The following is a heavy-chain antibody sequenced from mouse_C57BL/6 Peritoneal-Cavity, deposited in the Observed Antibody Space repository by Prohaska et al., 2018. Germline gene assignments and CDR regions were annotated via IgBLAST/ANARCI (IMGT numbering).Heavy chain of an antibody. CDR2: INPNNGGT. V-gene: IGHV1-26*01. CDR3: ARKTYYSNPFAY. J-gene: IGHJ3*01. CDR1: GYTFTDYY. Sequence: EVQLQQSGPELVKPGASVKISCKASGYTFTDYYMNWVKQSHGKSLEWIGDINPNNGGTSYNQKFKCRATLTVDKSSSTAYMELRSLTSEDSAVYYCARKTYYSNPFAYWGQGTLVTVSA. D-gene: IGHD2-5*01.